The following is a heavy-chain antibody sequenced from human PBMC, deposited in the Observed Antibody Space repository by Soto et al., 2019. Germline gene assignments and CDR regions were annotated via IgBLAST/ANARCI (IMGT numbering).Heavy chain of an antibody. Sequence: ASVKVSCKASGGTFSSYAISWVRQAPGQGLEWMGGIIPIFGTANYAQKFQGRVTITADESTSTAYMELSSLRSEDTAVYYCVSPEYSSSSDAFDIWGQGTMVTVSS. J-gene: IGHJ3*02. CDR1: GGTFSSYA. CDR3: VSPEYSSSSDAFDI. V-gene: IGHV1-69*13. D-gene: IGHD6-6*01. CDR2: IIPIFGTA.